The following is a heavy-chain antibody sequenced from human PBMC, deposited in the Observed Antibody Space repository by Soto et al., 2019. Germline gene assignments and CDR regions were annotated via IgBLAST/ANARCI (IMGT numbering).Heavy chain of an antibody. D-gene: IGHD6-13*01. J-gene: IGHJ6*02. CDR1: GFTFSSYD. Sequence: GGSLRLSCAASGFTFSSYDMHWVRQATGKGLEWVSAIGTAGDTYYPGSVKGRFTISRENAKNSLYLQMNSLRAEDTAVYYCARTLPIADDYYGMDVWGQGTTVTVSS. CDR3: ARTLPIADDYYGMDV. V-gene: IGHV3-13*01. CDR2: IGTAGDT.